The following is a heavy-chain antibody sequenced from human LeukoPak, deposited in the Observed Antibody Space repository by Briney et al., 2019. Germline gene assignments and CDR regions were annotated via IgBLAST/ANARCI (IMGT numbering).Heavy chain of an antibody. CDR1: GFTFGSYA. CDR3: ARDGSQIYYYYGMDV. J-gene: IGHJ6*02. V-gene: IGHV3-30-3*01. CDR2: ISYDGSNK. Sequence: GRSLRLSCAASGFTFGSYAMHWVRQAPGKGLEWVAVISYDGSNKYYADSVKGRFTISRDNSKNTLYLQMNSLRAEDTAVYYCARDGSQIYYYYGMDVWGQGTTVTVSS.